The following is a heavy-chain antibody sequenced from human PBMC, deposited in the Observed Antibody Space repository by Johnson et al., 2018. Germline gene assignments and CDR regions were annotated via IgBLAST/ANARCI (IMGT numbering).Heavy chain of an antibody. Sequence: QVQLVQSGAEVRQPGASVKVSCKASGYPFSTYYIHWVRQAPGQGLEWMGTIIPGGGTTRYAQNFQGRVTVTRDTSTSTVYMELSRLTSEDTAVYYCARGGRQACYDDSGLNWGQGTLVTVSS. J-gene: IGHJ4*02. V-gene: IGHV1-46*01. D-gene: IGHD3-22*01. CDR3: ARGGRQACYDDSGLN. CDR1: GYPFSTYY. CDR2: IIPGGGTT.